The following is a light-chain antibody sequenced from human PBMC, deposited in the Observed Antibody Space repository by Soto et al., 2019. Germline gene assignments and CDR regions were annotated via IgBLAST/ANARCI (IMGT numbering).Light chain of an antibody. CDR1: QSVSSN. Sequence: EIVMTQSPATLSVSPGERATLSCRASQSVSSNLAWYQQKPGQAPRLLIYGASTRATGIPARFSGSGSGTHFTLTIRSLQSEDFAVYYCQQYNNWPPYTFGQGTRLEIK. V-gene: IGKV3-15*01. CDR3: QQYNNWPPYT. CDR2: GAS. J-gene: IGKJ2*01.